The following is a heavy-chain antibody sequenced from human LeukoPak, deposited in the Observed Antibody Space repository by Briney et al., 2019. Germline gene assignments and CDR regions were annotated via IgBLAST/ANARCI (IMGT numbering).Heavy chain of an antibody. CDR2: ISAYNGNT. CDR3: ARVTYYYDSSGREHY. Sequence: ASVKVSCKASGYTFTSYGISWVRPAPGQGLEWMGWISAYNGNTNYAQKLQGRVTMTTDTSTSTAYMELRSLRSDDTAVYYCARVTYYYDSSGREHYWGQGTLVTVSS. V-gene: IGHV1-18*01. D-gene: IGHD3-22*01. CDR1: GYTFTSYG. J-gene: IGHJ4*02.